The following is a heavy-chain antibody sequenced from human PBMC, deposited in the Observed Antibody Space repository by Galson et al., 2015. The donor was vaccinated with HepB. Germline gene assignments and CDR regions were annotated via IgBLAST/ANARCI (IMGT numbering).Heavy chain of an antibody. V-gene: IGHV3-30*04. CDR1: GFSFGTYA. CDR3: ARDPGPHSSNWYPEF. Sequence: SLRLSCAASGFSFGTYAMHWVRQAPGKGLEWVGVIAHHGNNDYYGDSVKGRFTISRDNSKNTLYLQMNSLRGEDTAVYYCARDPGPHSSNWYPEFWGQGAMVIVS. J-gene: IGHJ4*02. CDR2: IAHHGNND. D-gene: IGHD2-2*01.